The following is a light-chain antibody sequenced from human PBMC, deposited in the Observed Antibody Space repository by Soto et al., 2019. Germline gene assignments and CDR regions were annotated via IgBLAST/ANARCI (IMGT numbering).Light chain of an antibody. CDR2: AVS. CDR1: SSDVGLYDY. CDR3: SSYTSDSPYV. V-gene: IGLV2-14*01. J-gene: IGLJ1*01. Sequence: QSVLTQPASVSGSPGQSITISCTGTSSDVGLYDYVSWYQQHPGKAPQLMIYAVSNRPSGVSNRFSASKSGNTASLFISGLQAEEEADYYCSSYTSDSPYVFGTGTKVTVL.